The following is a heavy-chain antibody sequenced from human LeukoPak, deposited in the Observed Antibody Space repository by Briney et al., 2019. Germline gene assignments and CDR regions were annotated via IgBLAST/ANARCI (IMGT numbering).Heavy chain of an antibody. CDR2: IYYSGST. Sequence: PSETLSLTCTVSGGSISSSSYYWGWIRQPPGKGLEWIGSIYYSGSTNYNPSLKSRVTMSVDTSKNQFSLKLSSVTAADTAVYYCARDAYCSGGSCFDYWGQGTLVPVSS. CDR3: ARDAYCSGGSCFDY. J-gene: IGHJ4*02. V-gene: IGHV4-39*07. D-gene: IGHD2-15*01. CDR1: GGSISSSSYY.